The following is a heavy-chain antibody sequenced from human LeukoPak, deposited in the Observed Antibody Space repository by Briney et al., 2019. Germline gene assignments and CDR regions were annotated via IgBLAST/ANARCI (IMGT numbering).Heavy chain of an antibody. CDR2: INHSRST. CDR1: GGSFSGYY. V-gene: IGHV4-34*01. CDR3: ARHKWFGELLYFFDY. J-gene: IGHJ4*02. Sequence: SETLSLTCAVYGGSFSGYYWSWIRQPPGKGVQWIGEINHSRSTNYNPSLKSRVTISLDTSKNQFSLKLSSVTAADTAVYYCARHKWFGELLYFFDYWGQGTLVTVSS. D-gene: IGHD3-10*01.